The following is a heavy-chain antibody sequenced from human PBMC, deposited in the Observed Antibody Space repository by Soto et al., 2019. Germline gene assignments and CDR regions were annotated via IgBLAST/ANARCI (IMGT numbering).Heavy chain of an antibody. CDR1: GGSFSGYY. CDR2: INHSGST. J-gene: IGHJ4*02. CDR3: ARGRYSRNFDY. D-gene: IGHD6-13*01. V-gene: IGHV4-34*01. Sequence: SQTLSLTCAVYGGSFSGYYWSWIRQPPGKGLEWIGEINHSGSTNYNPSLKSRVTISVDTSKNQFSLKLSSVTAADTAVYYCARGRYSRNFDYWGQGTLVTVSS.